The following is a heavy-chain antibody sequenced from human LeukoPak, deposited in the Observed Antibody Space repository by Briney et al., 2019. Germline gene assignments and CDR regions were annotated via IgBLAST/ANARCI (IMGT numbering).Heavy chain of an antibody. CDR2: ISSSSSYI. Sequence: GGSLRLSCAASGFTFSSYSMNWVRQAPGKGLEWVSSISSSSSYIYYADSVKGRFTISRDNAKNSLYLQMNSLRAVDTAVYYCARDIRGSYFGFDYWGQGTLVTVSS. CDR3: ARDIRGSYFGFDY. D-gene: IGHD1-26*01. V-gene: IGHV3-21*01. CDR1: GFTFSSYS. J-gene: IGHJ4*02.